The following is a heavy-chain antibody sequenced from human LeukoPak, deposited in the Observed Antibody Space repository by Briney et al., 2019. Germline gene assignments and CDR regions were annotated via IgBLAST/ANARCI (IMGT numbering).Heavy chain of an antibody. V-gene: IGHV3-23*01. CDR1: GFTFSNYA. D-gene: IGHD3-10*01. J-gene: IGHJ6*02. CDR3: AKHAGSYYYYSMDV. CDR2: MSSGTGST. Sequence: GGSLRLSCAAPGFTFSNYAMTWVRQAPGKGLEWVSGMSSGTGSTYYADSVKGRFTISRDNSKNTLYLQMNSLRAEDTAVYYCAKHAGSYYYYSMDVWGQGTTVTVSS.